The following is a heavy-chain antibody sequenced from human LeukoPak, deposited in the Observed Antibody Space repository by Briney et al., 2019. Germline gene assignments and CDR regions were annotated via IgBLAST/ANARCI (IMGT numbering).Heavy chain of an antibody. CDR3: ARDLVVWGSYRPYFDY. J-gene: IGHJ4*02. D-gene: IGHD3-16*02. V-gene: IGHV4-61*02. Sequence: SETLSLTCTVSGGSISSGSYYWSWIRQPAGKGLEWIGRIYTSGSTNYNPSLKSRVTISVDTSKNQFSLKLRSVTAADTAVYYCARDLVVWGSYRPYFDYWGQGTLVTVSS. CDR1: GGSISSGSYY. CDR2: IYTSGST.